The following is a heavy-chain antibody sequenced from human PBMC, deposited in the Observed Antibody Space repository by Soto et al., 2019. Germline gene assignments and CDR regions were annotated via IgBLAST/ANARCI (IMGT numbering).Heavy chain of an antibody. CDR2: ISYDGSNK. CDR1: GFTFSSYG. Sequence: GGSLRLSCAASGFTFSSYGMHWVRQAPGKGLEWVAVISYDGSNKYYADSVKGRFTISRDNSKNTLYLQMNSLRAEDTAVYYCXKDRGELPVYYYYGMDVWGQGTTVTVSS. V-gene: IGHV3-30*18. D-gene: IGHD1-26*01. J-gene: IGHJ6*02. CDR3: XKDRGELPVYYYYGMDV.